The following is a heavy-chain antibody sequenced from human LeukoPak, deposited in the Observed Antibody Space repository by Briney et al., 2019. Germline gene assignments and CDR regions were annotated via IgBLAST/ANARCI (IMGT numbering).Heavy chain of an antibody. CDR1: GGPISSYY. Sequence: SETLSLTCTVSGGPISSYYWSWIRQPPGKGLEWIGYIYYSGSTNYNPSLKSRVTISVDTSKNQFSLKLSSVTAADTAVYYCARHRKPPSIPGGWFDPWGQGTLVTVSS. D-gene: IGHD3-10*01. CDR2: IYYSGST. V-gene: IGHV4-59*08. J-gene: IGHJ5*02. CDR3: ARHRKPPSIPGGWFDP.